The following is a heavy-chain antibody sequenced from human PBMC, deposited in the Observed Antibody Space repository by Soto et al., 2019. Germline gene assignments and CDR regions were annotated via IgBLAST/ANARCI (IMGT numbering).Heavy chain of an antibody. V-gene: IGHV3-30*18. CDR3: AKEFFDSSGFYPSLDALDI. CDR2: ISNDGGDK. D-gene: IGHD3-22*01. Sequence: QVQLAESGGGVVQPGRSLTITCAASGFTLGTYGMHWVRQAPGKGLEWVAVISNDGGDKYYSDSVMGRFIISRDNSKNTLFLQMNSLRAEDTAVYFCAKEFFDSSGFYPSLDALDIWGQGTVVTVSS. CDR1: GFTLGTYG. J-gene: IGHJ3*02.